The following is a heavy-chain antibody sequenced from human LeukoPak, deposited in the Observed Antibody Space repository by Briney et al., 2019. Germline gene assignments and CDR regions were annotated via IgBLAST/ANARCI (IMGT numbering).Heavy chain of an antibody. V-gene: IGHV1-69*01. Sequence: GSSVKVSCKAAGGTFSSYAISWVRQAPGQGLEWMGGIIPIFGTANYAQKFQGRVTITADESTSTAYMELSSLRSEGTAVYYCARGYGPMSFDYWGQGTLVTVSS. J-gene: IGHJ4*02. D-gene: IGHD3-10*01. CDR2: IIPIFGTA. CDR3: ARGYGPMSFDY. CDR1: GGTFSSYA.